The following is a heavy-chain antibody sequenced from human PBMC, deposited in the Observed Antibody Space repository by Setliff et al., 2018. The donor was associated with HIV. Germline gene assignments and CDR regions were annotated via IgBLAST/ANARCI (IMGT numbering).Heavy chain of an antibody. CDR3: ARRRGGYFDY. Sequence: ASVKVSCKASGYTFTSHVLHWVRQAPGQGLEWMGWINTGNDNTQYSQRFQGRVRFSKDTSATTAAMELSNLASEDTAVYYCARRRGGYFDYWG. J-gene: IGHJ4*01. CDR2: INTGNDNT. V-gene: IGHV1-3*04. D-gene: IGHD3-16*01. CDR1: GYTFTSHV.